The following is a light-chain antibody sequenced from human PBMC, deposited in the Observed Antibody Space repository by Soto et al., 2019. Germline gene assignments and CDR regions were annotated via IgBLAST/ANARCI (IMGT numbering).Light chain of an antibody. CDR3: SSYTPDGVGV. CDR2: DVT. Sequence: QSALTQPASVSGSPGQSITISCTGTDSDVGGYNYVSWYQHHPGNAPKVLIYDVTYRPSGVSNRSSGSKSGNTASLTISGLQAEDEADYYCSSYTPDGVGVFGGGTKLTVL. J-gene: IGLJ2*01. V-gene: IGLV2-14*03. CDR1: DSDVGGYNY.